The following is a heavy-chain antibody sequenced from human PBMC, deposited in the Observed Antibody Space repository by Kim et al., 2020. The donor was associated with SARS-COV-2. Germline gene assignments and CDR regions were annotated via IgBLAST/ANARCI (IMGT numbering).Heavy chain of an antibody. V-gene: IGHV4-39*01. D-gene: IGHD6-13*01. CDR2: IYYSGST. CDR3: ASRSDTWGSSSWYGYGDYYYGMDV. J-gene: IGHJ6*02. CDR1: GGSISSSSYY. Sequence: SETLSLTCTVSGGSISSSSYYWGWIRQPPGKGLEWIGSIYYSGSTYYNPSLKSRVTISVDTSKNQFSLKLSSVTAADTAVYYCASRSDTWGSSSWYGYGDYYYGMDVWGQGTTVTVSS.